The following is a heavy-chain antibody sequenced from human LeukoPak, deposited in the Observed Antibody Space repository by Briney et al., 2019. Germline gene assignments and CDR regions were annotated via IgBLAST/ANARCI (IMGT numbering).Heavy chain of an antibody. V-gene: IGHV3-21*01. CDR2: ISSSSSYM. J-gene: IGHJ4*02. D-gene: IGHD1-26*01. Sequence: GGSLRLSCAASGFTFSSYSMNWVRQAPGKGLEWVSYISSSSSYMYYADSVKGRFTISRHNAKNSLYLQMNSLRAEDTAVYYCASPKRPPYYGLDYWGQGTLVTVSS. CDR3: ASPKRPPYYGLDY. CDR1: GFTFSSYS.